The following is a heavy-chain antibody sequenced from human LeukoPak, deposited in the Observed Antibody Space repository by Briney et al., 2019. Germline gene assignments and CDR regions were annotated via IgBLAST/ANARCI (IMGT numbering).Heavy chain of an antibody. Sequence: PGGSLRLSCAASGFTFSSYAMSWVRQAPGKGLVWVAVISYDGSNKYYADSVKGRFTISRDNSKNTLYLQMNSLRAEDTAVYYCARDYGDHRAFDIWGQGTLVTVSS. D-gene: IGHD4-17*01. CDR3: ARDYGDHRAFDI. V-gene: IGHV3-30-3*01. CDR1: GFTFSSYA. J-gene: IGHJ3*02. CDR2: ISYDGSNK.